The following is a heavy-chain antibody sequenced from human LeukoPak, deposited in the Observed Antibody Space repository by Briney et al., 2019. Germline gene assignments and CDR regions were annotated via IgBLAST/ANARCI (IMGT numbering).Heavy chain of an antibody. CDR3: ARGPNWNYGGYFDY. CDR1: GFTFSYYG. V-gene: IGHV3-30*19. CDR2: ISYDGSNK. Sequence: GGSLRLSCVASGFTFSYYGMHWVRQAPGKGLEWVAVISYDGSNKYYADSVKGRFTISRDNSKNTLYLQMNSLRAEDTAVYYCARGPNWNYGGYFDYWGQGTLVTVSS. D-gene: IGHD1-7*01. J-gene: IGHJ4*02.